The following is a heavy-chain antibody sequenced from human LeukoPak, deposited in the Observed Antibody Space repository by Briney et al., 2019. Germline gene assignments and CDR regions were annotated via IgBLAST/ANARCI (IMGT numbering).Heavy chain of an antibody. CDR3: AFHPYCGGDCYTVGFDY. CDR2: IIPILGIA. J-gene: IGHJ4*02. V-gene: IGHV1-69*02. Sequence: GASVKVSCKASGYTFSGYYMHWVRQAPGQGLEWMGRIIPILGIANYAQKFQGRVTITADKSTSTAYMELSSLRSEDTAVYYCAFHPYCGGDCYTVGFDYWGQGTLVTVSS. D-gene: IGHD2-21*02. CDR1: GYTFSGYY.